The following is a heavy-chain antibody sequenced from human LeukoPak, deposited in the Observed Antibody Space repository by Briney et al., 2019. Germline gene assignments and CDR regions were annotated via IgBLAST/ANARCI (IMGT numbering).Heavy chain of an antibody. CDR2: ISGSGGST. V-gene: IGHV3-23*01. J-gene: IGHJ3*02. D-gene: IGHD2-2*01. CDR1: GFTVSSNS. Sequence: GGSLRLSCTVSGFTVSSNSMSWVRQAPGKGLEWVSAISGSGGSTYYADSVKGRFTISRDNSKNTLYLQMNSLRAEDTAVYYCAKDSVGVVPAAIPAFDIWGQGTMATVSS. CDR3: AKDSVGVVPAAIPAFDI.